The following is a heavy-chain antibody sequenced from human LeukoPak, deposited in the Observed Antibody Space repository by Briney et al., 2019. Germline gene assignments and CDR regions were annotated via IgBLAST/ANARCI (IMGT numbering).Heavy chain of an antibody. CDR3: ARVGAAAGYYFDY. Sequence: SETLSLTCAVYVGSFSGYYWSWIRQPPGKGLEWIGYIYYSGSTYYNPSLKSRVTISVDTSKNQFSLKLSSVTAADTAVYYCARVGAAAGYYFDYWGQGTLVTVSS. CDR1: VGSFSGYY. V-gene: IGHV4-30-4*08. D-gene: IGHD6-13*01. CDR2: IYYSGST. J-gene: IGHJ4*02.